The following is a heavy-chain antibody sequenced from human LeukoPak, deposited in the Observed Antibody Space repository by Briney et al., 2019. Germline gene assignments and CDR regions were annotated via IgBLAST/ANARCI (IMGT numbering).Heavy chain of an antibody. J-gene: IGHJ4*02. CDR3: ARAGGYCGRISCPYYFDY. CDR2: THTSGST. Sequence: PSETLSLTCTVSGGSISSYYWSWIRQPPGKGLQWIGRTHTSGSTNYNPSLKSRVIISVDTSKNQFSLKLRSVTAADTAVYYCARAGGYCGRISCPYYFDYWGQGSLVAVSS. V-gene: IGHV4-4*08. CDR1: GGSISSYY. D-gene: IGHD2-15*01.